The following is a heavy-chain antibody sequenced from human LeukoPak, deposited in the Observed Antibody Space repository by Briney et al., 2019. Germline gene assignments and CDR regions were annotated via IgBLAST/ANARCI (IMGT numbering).Heavy chain of an antibody. CDR2: ISWNSGSI. CDR1: GFTFSSYA. V-gene: IGHV3-9*01. Sequence: GGSLRLSCAASGFTFSSYAMHWVRQAPGKGLEWVSGISWNSGSIGYADSVKGRFTISRDNAKNSLYLQMNSLRAEDTALYYCARSPLFSDTNFDYWGQGTLVTVSS. D-gene: IGHD5-18*01. CDR3: ARSPLFSDTNFDY. J-gene: IGHJ4*02.